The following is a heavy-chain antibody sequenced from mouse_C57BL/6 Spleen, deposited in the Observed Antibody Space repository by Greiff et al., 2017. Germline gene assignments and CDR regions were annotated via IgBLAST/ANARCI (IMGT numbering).Heavy chain of an antibody. V-gene: IGHV1-64*01. D-gene: IGHD2-1*01. J-gene: IGHJ4*01. CDR1: GYTFTSYW. CDR2: IHPNSGST. CDR3: ARYYGNYVGAMDY. Sequence: QVQLQQPGAELVKPGASVKLSCKASGYTFTSYWMHWVKQRPGQGLEWIGMIHPNSGSTNYNEKFKGKATLTVDKSSSTAYMQLSSLTSEDSAVYYCARYYGNYVGAMDYWGQGTSVTVSS.